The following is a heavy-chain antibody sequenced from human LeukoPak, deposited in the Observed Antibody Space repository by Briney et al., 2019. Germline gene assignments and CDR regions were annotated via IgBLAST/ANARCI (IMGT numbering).Heavy chain of an antibody. CDR1: GFTFSSSW. CDR2: INRDGSST. V-gene: IGHV3-74*01. D-gene: IGHD3-3*01. Sequence: GGSLRLSCGASGFTFSSSWMHWVRQAPGRGRVWVSRINRDGSSTNYADSVRGRFTISRDNAKNTLYLQMNSLRAEDTAVYYCAREGRGGYYGFDYWGQGTLVTVSS. CDR3: AREGRGGYYGFDY. J-gene: IGHJ4*02.